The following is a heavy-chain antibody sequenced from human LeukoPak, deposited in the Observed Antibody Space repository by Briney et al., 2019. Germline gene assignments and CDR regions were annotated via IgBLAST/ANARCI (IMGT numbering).Heavy chain of an antibody. CDR3: ATLYGGNSYYYYGMDV. CDR2: ISYDGSNK. CDR1: GFTFSSYA. V-gene: IGHV3-30-3*01. J-gene: IGHJ6*02. D-gene: IGHD4-23*01. Sequence: GGSLRLSCAASGFTFSSYAMHWVRQAPGKGLEWVAVISYDGSNKYYADSVKGRFTISRDNSKNTLYLQMNSLRSEDTAVYYCATLYGGNSYYYYGMDVWGQGTTVTVSS.